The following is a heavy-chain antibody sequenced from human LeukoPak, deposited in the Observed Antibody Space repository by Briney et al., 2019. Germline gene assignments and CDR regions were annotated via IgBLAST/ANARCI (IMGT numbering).Heavy chain of an antibody. Sequence: GGSLRLSCAASGFTFSSYSMNWVRQAPGKGREGVGRIKSKTDGGTTDYAAPVKGRFTISRDDSKNTLYLQMNSLKTEDTAVYYCTTDSGSYGHAFDIWGQGTMVTVSS. CDR1: GFTFSSYS. J-gene: IGHJ3*02. V-gene: IGHV3-15*01. CDR2: IKSKTDGGTT. CDR3: TTDSGSYGHAFDI. D-gene: IGHD1-26*01.